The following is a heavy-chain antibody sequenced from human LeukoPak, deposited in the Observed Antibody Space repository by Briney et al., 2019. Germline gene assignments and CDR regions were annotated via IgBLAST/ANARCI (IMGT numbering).Heavy chain of an antibody. CDR1: GFTFSSYG. CDR2: IVYDSRHK. J-gene: IGHJ4*02. CDR3: ARDRIYGSGSDNPPFDY. Sequence: PGPALRLSSAAPGFTFSSYGMHWVRPAPGKGLGWEASIVYDSRHKDYSDSAVGRFSISRDNSKNTLFLQMNSLRAEDTAVNNCARDRIYGSGSDNPPFDYWGQGTLVTVPS. V-gene: IGHV3-33*02. D-gene: IGHD3-10*01.